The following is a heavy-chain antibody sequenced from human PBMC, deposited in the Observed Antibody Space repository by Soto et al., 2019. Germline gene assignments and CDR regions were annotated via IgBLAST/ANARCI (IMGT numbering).Heavy chain of an antibody. J-gene: IGHJ4*02. CDR1: GFTFSSYE. Sequence: EVQLVESGGGLVQPGGSLRLSCAASGFTFSSYEMNWVRQAPGKGLEWVSYISSSGSTIYYADSVKGRFTISRDNAKNSLYLQMNSLRAEDTAVYYCARPYSYGFDYWGQGTLVTVSS. CDR3: ARPYSYGFDY. V-gene: IGHV3-48*03. CDR2: ISSSGSTI. D-gene: IGHD5-18*01.